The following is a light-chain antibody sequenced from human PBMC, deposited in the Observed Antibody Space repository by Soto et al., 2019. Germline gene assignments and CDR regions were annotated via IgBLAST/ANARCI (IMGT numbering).Light chain of an antibody. J-gene: IGKJ5*01. CDR1: QSVNTW. Sequence: DIQMTQSPSTLSASVGARVTITCRASQSVNTWLAWYQQKPGKAPNLLIYDASSLQSGVPSRFSGSGFGAEFTLTISSLQPDDFATYYCQQYNSYPITFGQGTRLEIK. V-gene: IGKV1-5*01. CDR3: QQYNSYPIT. CDR2: DAS.